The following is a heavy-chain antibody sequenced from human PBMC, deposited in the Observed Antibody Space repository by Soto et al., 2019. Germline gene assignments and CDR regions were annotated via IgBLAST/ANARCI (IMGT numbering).Heavy chain of an antibody. CDR2: TRKKVNRYTT. CDR3: ARSSGFPDVYALDI. V-gene: IGHV3-72*01. J-gene: IGHJ3*02. Sequence: PGGSLGLSCAASGFSFSDYYMDWVRHAPGKGLEWVGRTRKKVNRYTTEYAASVKGRFIISRDDSKNSLYLQINSLKMDDTAVYYCARSSGFPDVYALDIWGQGTMVTVSS. D-gene: IGHD3-22*01. CDR1: GFSFSDYY.